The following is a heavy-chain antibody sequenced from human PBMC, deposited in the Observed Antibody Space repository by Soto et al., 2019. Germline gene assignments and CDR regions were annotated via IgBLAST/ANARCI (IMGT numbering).Heavy chain of an antibody. CDR2: IYYSGST. J-gene: IGHJ5*02. CDR1: GGSVSSGSYY. Sequence: SETLSLTCTVSGGSVSSGSYYWSWIRQPPGKGLEWIGYIYYSGSTNYNPSLKSRVTISVDTSKNQFSLKLSSGTAADTAVYYCARGIQYCSGGSCYSFVDWFAPGGRGPLVVVSS. V-gene: IGHV4-61*01. D-gene: IGHD2-15*01. CDR3: ARGIQYCSGGSCYSFVDWFAP.